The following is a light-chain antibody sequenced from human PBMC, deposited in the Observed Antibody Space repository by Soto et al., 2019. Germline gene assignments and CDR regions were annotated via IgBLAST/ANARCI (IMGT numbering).Light chain of an antibody. CDR2: KAS. J-gene: IGKJ1*01. Sequence: DIQMTQSPSTLSASVGDRVSITCRASQTISSWLAWYQQKPGKAPKLLVYKASSLEGGVPSRFSGCASGTEFSLTISSLQPDDFAIYYCQQYSEYPWTFGQGTTVDVK. CDR3: QQYSEYPWT. CDR1: QTISSW. V-gene: IGKV1-5*03.